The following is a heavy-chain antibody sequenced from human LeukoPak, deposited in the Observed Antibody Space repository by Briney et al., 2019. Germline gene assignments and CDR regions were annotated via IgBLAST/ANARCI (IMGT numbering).Heavy chain of an antibody. CDR2: INSDGSSI. Sequence: GGSLRLSCAASGFTFSSHWMHWVRQAPGKGLVWVSRINSDGSSISYADSVKGRFTISRDNAKNTLYLQMNSLRAEDTAVYYCAKDGASRPPDAFDIWGQGTMVTVSS. CDR3: AKDGASRPPDAFDI. J-gene: IGHJ3*02. V-gene: IGHV3-74*01. CDR1: GFTFSSHW. D-gene: IGHD2/OR15-2a*01.